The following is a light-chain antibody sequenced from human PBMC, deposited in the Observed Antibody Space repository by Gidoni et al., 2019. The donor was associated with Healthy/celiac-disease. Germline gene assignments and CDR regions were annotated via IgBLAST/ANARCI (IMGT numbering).Light chain of an antibody. CDR1: QGVSSY. CDR2: DAS. V-gene: IGKV3-11*01. Sequence: DIVLTQSPATLSLSPGERATLSCRASQGVSSYLAWYQQKPGQAPRLLIYDASNRATGIPARFSGSGSGTDFTLTISSLEPEDFAVYYCQHRSNWTWTFGQGTKVEIK. CDR3: QHRSNWTWT. J-gene: IGKJ1*01.